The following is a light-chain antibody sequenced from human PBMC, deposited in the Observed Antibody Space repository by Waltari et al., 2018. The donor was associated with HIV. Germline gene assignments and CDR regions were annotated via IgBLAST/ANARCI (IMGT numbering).Light chain of an antibody. Sequence: DIQMTQSPSTLSASVGDRVTITCRASQSVYVWLAWNQQKPGQAPKRLIYTASSLQSGVPSRFSGSGSGTEFTLTISNLQPDDFGIYYCQQYRGFRTFGQGTEVAIK. CDR2: TAS. V-gene: IGKV1-5*03. CDR1: QSVYVW. J-gene: IGKJ1*01. CDR3: QQYRGFRT.